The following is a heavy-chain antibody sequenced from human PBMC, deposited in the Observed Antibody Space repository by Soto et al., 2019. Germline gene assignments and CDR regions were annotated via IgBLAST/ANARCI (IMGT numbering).Heavy chain of an antibody. Sequence: PSETLSLTCAVYGGSFSGYYWSWIRQPPGKGLEWIGEINHSGSTNYNPSLKSRVTISVDTSKSQFSLKLSSVTAADTAVYYCARGIARYCSGGSCSNNWFDPWGQGTLVTVSS. CDR2: INHSGST. J-gene: IGHJ5*02. CDR3: ARGIARYCSGGSCSNNWFDP. V-gene: IGHV4-34*01. D-gene: IGHD2-15*01. CDR1: GGSFSGYY.